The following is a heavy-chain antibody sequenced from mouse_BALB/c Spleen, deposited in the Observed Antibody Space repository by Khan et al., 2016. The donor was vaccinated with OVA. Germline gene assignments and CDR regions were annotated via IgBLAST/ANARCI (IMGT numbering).Heavy chain of an antibody. D-gene: IGHD2-10*01. Sequence: VQLQESGPGLVAPSQSLSITCTVSGFSLTGYGVNWVRQPPGKGLEWLGMIWGDGSTDYNSALKSRLSITKDNSKSQVFLKMNSLQTDETARYYCARAYYANYREAMDYWGQGNSGTVSS. CDR2: IWGDGST. V-gene: IGHV2-6-7*01. J-gene: IGHJ4*01. CDR1: GFSLTGYG. CDR3: ARAYYANYREAMDY.